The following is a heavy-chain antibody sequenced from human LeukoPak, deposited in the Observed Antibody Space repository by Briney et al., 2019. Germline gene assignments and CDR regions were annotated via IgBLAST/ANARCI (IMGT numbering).Heavy chain of an antibody. V-gene: IGHV4-34*01. Sequence: PSETLSLTCAVYGGSFSGYYWSWIRQPPGKGLEWIGEINHSGSTNYNPSLKSRVTISVDTSKNQFSLKLSSVTAADTAVYYCARGKLRLYSKGGLDYWGQGTLVTVSS. CDR1: GGSFSGYY. D-gene: IGHD5-12*01. CDR3: ARGKLRLYSKGGLDY. CDR2: INHSGST. J-gene: IGHJ4*02.